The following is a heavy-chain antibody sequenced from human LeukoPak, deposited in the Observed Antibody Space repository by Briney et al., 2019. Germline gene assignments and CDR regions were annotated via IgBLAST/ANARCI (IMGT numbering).Heavy chain of an antibody. CDR2: IKSKTDGGTT. CDR1: GFTFSNAW. D-gene: IGHD3-10*01. J-gene: IGHJ4*02. Sequence: GGSLRLSCAASGFTFSNAWMSWVRQAPGKGLEWVGRIKSKTDGGTTDYAAPVKGRFTISRDDSKNTLYLQMNSLKTEDTAVYYLPTRPQPRGGGFDYWGQGTLVTVSS. CDR3: PTRPQPRGGGFDY. V-gene: IGHV3-15*01.